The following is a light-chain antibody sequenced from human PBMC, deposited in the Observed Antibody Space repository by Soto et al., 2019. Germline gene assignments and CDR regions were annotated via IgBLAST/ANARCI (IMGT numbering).Light chain of an antibody. CDR1: QGISSS. CDR3: QQLYVYPST. Sequence: IRLTDSPSSLSASVGDRVTITCRASQGISSSLGWYQQKPGKALKLLIYAASTLQSGVPSRFSGGGSGTDFTLTISSLQPEDFATYYCQQLYVYPSTFGGGTKVDI. J-gene: IGKJ4*01. CDR2: AAS. V-gene: IGKV1-9*01.